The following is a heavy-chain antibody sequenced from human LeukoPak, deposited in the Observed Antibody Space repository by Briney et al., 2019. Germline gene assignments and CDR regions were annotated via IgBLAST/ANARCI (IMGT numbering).Heavy chain of an antibody. J-gene: IGHJ4*02. V-gene: IGHV4-38-2*01. CDR2: IYHSGST. Sequence: PSETLSLTCAVSGYSISSGYYWGWIRQPPGKGLEWIGSIYHSGSTYYNPSLKSRVTISVDTSKNQFSLKLSSVTAADTAVYYCARHAPHENGNKRGFEYWGQGTLVTVSS. CDR1: GYSISSGYY. CDR3: ARHAPHENGNKRGFEY. D-gene: IGHD2/OR15-2a*01.